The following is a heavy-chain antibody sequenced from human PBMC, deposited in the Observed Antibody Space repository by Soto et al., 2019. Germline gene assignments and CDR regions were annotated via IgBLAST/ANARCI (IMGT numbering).Heavy chain of an antibody. V-gene: IGHV4-4*02. CDR1: GGSIYGSNW. D-gene: IGHD3-16*01. J-gene: IGHJ3*02. CDR2: IFHSGST. CDR3: ARYPGTTVGGVI. Sequence: PSETLSLTCSLSGGSIYGSNWWSWVRQPPGKGLEWIGEIFHSGSTHYNPSLKSRVTMSVDKSKNQFSLILSAVTAADTAVYYCARYPGTTVGGVIWGQGTMVTVPS.